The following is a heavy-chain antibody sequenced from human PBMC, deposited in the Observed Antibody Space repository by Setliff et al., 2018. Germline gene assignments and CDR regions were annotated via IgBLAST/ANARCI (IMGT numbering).Heavy chain of an antibody. CDR3: IRDTSGRDAFDI. D-gene: IGHD6-19*01. Sequence: PGGSLRLSCAASGFTFSSYAMTWVRQAPGRWLEWVSGISGYGSRTYYADSVKGRSTISRDNSQNTMYLQMNSLRAEDTAVYYCIRDTSGRDAFDIWGQGTMVTVSS. CDR2: ISGYGSRT. J-gene: IGHJ3*02. V-gene: IGHV3-23*01. CDR1: GFTFSSYA.